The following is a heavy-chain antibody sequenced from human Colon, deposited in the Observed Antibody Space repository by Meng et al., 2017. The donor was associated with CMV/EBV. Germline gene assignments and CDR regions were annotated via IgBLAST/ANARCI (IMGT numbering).Heavy chain of an antibody. CDR1: TFSRYA. J-gene: IGHJ4*02. CDR3: ARGGSCSGGTCYFSVPFDY. V-gene: IGHV7-4-1*02. Sequence: TFSRYAMKWVRQAPGQGLEWMGWINTNTGNPTNAQGFTGRFVFSLDTSVSTAYLQISSLKAEDTAVYYCARGGSCSGGTCYFSVPFDYWGQGTLVTVSS. CDR2: INTNTGNP. D-gene: IGHD2-15*01.